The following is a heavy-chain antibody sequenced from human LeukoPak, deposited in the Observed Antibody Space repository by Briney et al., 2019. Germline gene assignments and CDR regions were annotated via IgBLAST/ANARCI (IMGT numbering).Heavy chain of an antibody. CDR3: TTDPWATLTKHYAFDI. J-gene: IGHJ3*02. D-gene: IGHD4-17*01. CDR1: GFAFSDAW. V-gene: IGHV3-15*01. CDR2: LKSTADGGTT. Sequence: PGGSLRLSCAASGFAFSDAWMSWVRQAPGKGLEWVGRLKSTADGGTTDYAAPVRGRFTVSRDDSKDMLYLQMNSLKADDTAVYYRTTDPWATLTKHYAFDIWGQGTMVTVSS.